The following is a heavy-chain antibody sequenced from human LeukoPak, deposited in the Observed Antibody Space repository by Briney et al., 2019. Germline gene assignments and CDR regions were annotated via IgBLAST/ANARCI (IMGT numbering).Heavy chain of an antibody. J-gene: IGHJ6*03. CDR1: GYAFTSYG. CDR2: MNPNSGNT. V-gene: IGHV1-8*03. Sequence: ASVRVSCKASGYAFTSYGISWVRQAPGQGLEWMGWMNPNSGNTGYAQKFQGRVTITRNTSISTAYMELSSLRSEDTAVYYCARGDYYYYYMDVWGKGTTVTVSS. CDR3: ARGDYYYYYMDV.